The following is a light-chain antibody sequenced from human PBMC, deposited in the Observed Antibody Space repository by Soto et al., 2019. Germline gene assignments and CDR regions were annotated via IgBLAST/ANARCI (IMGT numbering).Light chain of an antibody. Sequence: DIQMTQSPSTLSASVGDRVTITCRASQSISSRLAWYQQKPGKAPKLLIYDASNLESGVPSRFSGSGSGTKSTLTISILQPDDFAKDYCQQYNSYSLTFGGGTKVEIK. CDR2: DAS. J-gene: IGKJ4*01. CDR1: QSISSR. V-gene: IGKV1-5*01. CDR3: QQYNSYSLT.